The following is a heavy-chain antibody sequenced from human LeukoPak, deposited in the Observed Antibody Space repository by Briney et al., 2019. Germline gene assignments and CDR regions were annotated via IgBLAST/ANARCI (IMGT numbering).Heavy chain of an antibody. Sequence: ASVKVSCKASGYTFTRYAMHWVRQAPGQSLDWLGWVNTGNGNTKYSPKFQGRITLSRDTSANIVYMEVTSLRSEDTAVYYCATRSESSYGGVFDFWGQGSLVTVSS. CDR3: ATRSESSYGGVFDF. V-gene: IGHV1-3*04. D-gene: IGHD3-3*01. J-gene: IGHJ4*02. CDR2: VNTGNGNT. CDR1: GYTFTRYA.